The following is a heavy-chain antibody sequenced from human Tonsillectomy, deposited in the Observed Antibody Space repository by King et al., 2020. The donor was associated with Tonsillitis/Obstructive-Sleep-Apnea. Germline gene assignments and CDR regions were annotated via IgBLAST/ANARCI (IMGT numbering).Heavy chain of an antibody. CDR2: ISYDGSNK. Sequence: QLVESGGGVVQPGRSLRLSCAVSGFTFSSYGMHWVRQAPGKGLEGVAVISYDGSNKYYADSVKGRFTISRDNSKNTLYLQMNSLRAEDTAVYYCAKVTLRFLSQPFDAFDIWGQGTMVTVSS. V-gene: IGHV3-30*18. D-gene: IGHD3-3*01. CDR3: AKVTLRFLSQPFDAFDI. CDR1: GFTFSSYG. J-gene: IGHJ3*02.